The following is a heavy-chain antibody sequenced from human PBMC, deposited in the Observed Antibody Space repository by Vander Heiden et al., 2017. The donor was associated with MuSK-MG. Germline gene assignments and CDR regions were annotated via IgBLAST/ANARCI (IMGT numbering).Heavy chain of an antibody. CDR1: GASISSASYY. D-gene: IGHD5-18*01. V-gene: IGHV4-61*02. J-gene: IGHJ4*02. Sequence: QVQLQESGPGLVKPSQTLSLTCTVSGASISSASYYWTWIRQPAGKGLEWIGRIYSSGSTNYNPSLKSRVTISVDTSKNKFSLKLSSVTAAETAVYFCAIVAPGRQLWVASFDYWGQGTLVTVYS. CDR3: AIVAPGRQLWVASFDY. CDR2: IYSSGST.